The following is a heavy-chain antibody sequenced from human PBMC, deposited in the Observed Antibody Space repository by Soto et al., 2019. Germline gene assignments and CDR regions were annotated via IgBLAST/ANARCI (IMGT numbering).Heavy chain of an antibody. CDR3: ARGMYGSGSYYIGDAFDM. CDR2: IYRGGDT. D-gene: IGHD3-10*01. Sequence: EVQLLESGGGLVQPGGSLRLSCAASGFTFGSYAMSWVRQAPGKGLEWVSVIYRGGDTFYADSVKGRFTISRDNSKNTLYLQMNSLRAEDTAVYYCARGMYGSGSYYIGDAFDMWGQGTMVTVSS. CDR1: GFTFGSYA. J-gene: IGHJ3*02. V-gene: IGHV3-23*03.